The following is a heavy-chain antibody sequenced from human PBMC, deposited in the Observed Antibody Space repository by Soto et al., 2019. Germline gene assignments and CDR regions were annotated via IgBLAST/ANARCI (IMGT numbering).Heavy chain of an antibody. CDR2: LTRGDPP. CDR1: GFTFRTYA. Sequence: EVQLLESGGGLVQPGGSLRPFCEASGFTFRTYAMTGVRQVPGKGVYWVSSLTRGDPPTSVATLKGRLTISRDNSQSTRYRPMNSLRAEASATYYWGRTAKFNSQSPGWATRFDYWGQGTLVTVSS. D-gene: IGHD6-19*01. CDR3: GRTAKFNSQSPGWATRFDY. J-gene: IGHJ4*02. V-gene: IGHV3-23*01.